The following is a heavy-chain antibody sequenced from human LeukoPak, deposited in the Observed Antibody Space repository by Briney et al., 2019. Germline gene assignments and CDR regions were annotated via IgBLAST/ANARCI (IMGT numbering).Heavy chain of an antibody. Sequence: ASVKVSCKASGYTFTSYAITWVRQAPGQGIEWVGWISVYNGNTNYAQKLQGRVTITTDTSTSTAYMELRSLRSDDTAVYYCAREMFLRRVYNYDSSGYYPDYWGQGTLVTVSS. CDR3: AREMFLRRVYNYDSSGYYPDY. CDR1: GYTFTSYA. CDR2: ISVYNGNT. D-gene: IGHD3-22*01. J-gene: IGHJ4*02. V-gene: IGHV1-18*01.